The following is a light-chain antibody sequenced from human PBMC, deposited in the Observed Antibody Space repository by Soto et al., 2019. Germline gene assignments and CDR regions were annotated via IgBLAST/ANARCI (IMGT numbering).Light chain of an antibody. Sequence: DIQMTQSPSSVSASVGDTVTITCRASQGISSWLAWYQQKPGKAPKLLIYDASNLETGVPSRFSGSGSGTDFTFTISSLQPEDIATYYCQQYDNLPITFGQGTRLEIK. CDR3: QQYDNLPIT. CDR2: DAS. V-gene: IGKV1-33*01. J-gene: IGKJ5*01. CDR1: QGISSW.